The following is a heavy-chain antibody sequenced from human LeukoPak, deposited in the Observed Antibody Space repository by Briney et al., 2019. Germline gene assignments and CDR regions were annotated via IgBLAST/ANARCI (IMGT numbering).Heavy chain of an antibody. Sequence: GGSLRLSCTGSGFTFGDHAMSWVRQAPGKGLGWVGFIRSKAYRGTTEYAASVKGRFTISRDDSASIAYLQMNSLRTEDTAVYYCARGPIQLWIHNAMDVWGQGTTVTVSS. D-gene: IGHD5-18*01. J-gene: IGHJ6*02. CDR2: IRSKAYRGTT. V-gene: IGHV3-49*04. CDR3: ARGPIQLWIHNAMDV. CDR1: GFTFGDHA.